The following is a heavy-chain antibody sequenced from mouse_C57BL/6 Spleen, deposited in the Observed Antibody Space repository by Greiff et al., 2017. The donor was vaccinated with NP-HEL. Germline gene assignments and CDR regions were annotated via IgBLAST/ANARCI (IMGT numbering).Heavy chain of an antibody. J-gene: IGHJ1*03. CDR3: AIYYFGSSHWYCDV. CDR1: GYTFTSYW. V-gene: IGHV1-55*01. Sequence: QVQLQQPGAELVKPGASVKMSCKASGYTFTSYWITWVKQRPGQGLEWIGDIYPGSGSTNYNEKFKSKVTLTVDTSSSTAYLQLSSLTSEDSAVYYCAIYYFGSSHWYCDVGGTGTTVTVSS. CDR2: IYPGSGST. D-gene: IGHD1-1*01.